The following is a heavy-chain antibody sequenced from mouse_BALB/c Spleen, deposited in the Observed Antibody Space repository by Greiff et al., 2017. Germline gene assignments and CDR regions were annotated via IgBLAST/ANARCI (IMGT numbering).Heavy chain of an antibody. CDR3: ARQRMITTGHYYAMDY. D-gene: IGHD2-4*01. CDR1: GFTFSSYA. J-gene: IGHJ4*01. V-gene: IGHV5-9-3*01. CDR2: ISSGGSYT. Sequence: EVQGVESGGGLVKPGGSLKLSCAASGFTFSSYAMSWVRQTPEKRLEWVATISSGGSYTYYPDSVKGRFTISRDNAKNTLYLQMSSLRSEDTAMYYCARQRMITTGHYYAMDYWGQGTSVTVSS.